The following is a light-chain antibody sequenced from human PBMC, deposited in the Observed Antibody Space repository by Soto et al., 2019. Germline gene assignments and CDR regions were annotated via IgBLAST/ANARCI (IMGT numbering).Light chain of an antibody. Sequence: EIVLTQSPGTLSLSPGESATLSCRASQSVTSSYLAWYQQKPGQAPRLLIHGASSRASGIPDRFSGSGSGTDFTLTISRLEPEDFAVYHCQLYRSSPPSIFGQGTRLEVK. J-gene: IGKJ5*01. CDR2: GAS. CDR3: QLYRSSPPSI. CDR1: QSVTSSY. V-gene: IGKV3-20*01.